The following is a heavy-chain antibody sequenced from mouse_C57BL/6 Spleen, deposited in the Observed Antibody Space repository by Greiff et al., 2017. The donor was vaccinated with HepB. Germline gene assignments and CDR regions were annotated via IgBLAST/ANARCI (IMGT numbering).Heavy chain of an antibody. CDR1: GFTFSDYG. CDR3: ARLYYGSSYYFDY. D-gene: IGHD1-1*01. V-gene: IGHV5-17*01. CDR2: ISSGSSTI. Sequence: DVKLVESGGGLVKPGGSLKLSCAASGFTFSDYGMHWVRQAPEKGLEWVAYISSGSSTIYYADTVKGRFTISRDNAKNTLFLQMTSLRSEDTAMYYCARLYYGSSYYFDYWGQGTTLTVSS. J-gene: IGHJ2*01.